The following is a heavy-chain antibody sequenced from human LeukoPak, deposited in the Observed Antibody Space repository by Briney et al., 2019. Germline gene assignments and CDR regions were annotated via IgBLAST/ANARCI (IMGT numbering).Heavy chain of an antibody. D-gene: IGHD5-18*01. J-gene: IGHJ1*01. CDR1: GFTFSSYS. Sequence: GGSLRLSCAASGFTFSSYSMNWVRQAPGKGLEWVSSISSSSSYIYYADSVKGRFTISRDNAKNSLYLQMNSLRAEDTAVYYCARGGYSYGQEYFQHWGQGTLVTVSS. V-gene: IGHV3-21*01. CDR2: ISSSSSYI. CDR3: ARGGYSYGQEYFQH.